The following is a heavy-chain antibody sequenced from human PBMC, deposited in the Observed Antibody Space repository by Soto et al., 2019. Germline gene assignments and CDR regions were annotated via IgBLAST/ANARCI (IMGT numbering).Heavy chain of an antibody. D-gene: IGHD3-3*01. J-gene: IGHJ3*02. CDR2: INSDGSST. V-gene: IGHV3-74*01. Sequence: EVQLVESGGGLVQPGGSLRLSCAASGFTFSSYWMHWVRQAPGKGLVWVSRINSDGSSTSYADSVKGRFTISRDNAKNTLYLQMNSRRAEDTAVYYCARGGGYDFWGAVRDHDAFDIWGQGTMVTVSS. CDR3: ARGGGYDFWGAVRDHDAFDI. CDR1: GFTFSSYW.